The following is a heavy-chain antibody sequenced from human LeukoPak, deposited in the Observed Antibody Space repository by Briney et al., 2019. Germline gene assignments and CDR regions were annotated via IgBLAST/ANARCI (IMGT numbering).Heavy chain of an antibody. D-gene: IGHD3-9*01. Sequence: PGGSLRLSCAASGFAFSNAWMSWVRQAPGKGLEWVSYISNSGNTIYYADSVKGRFTISRDNAKNSLYLQMNSLRDEDTAVYYCAQKSNSDWFIDYWGQGTLVTVSS. J-gene: IGHJ4*02. CDR3: AQKSNSDWFIDY. CDR2: ISNSGNTI. V-gene: IGHV3-48*02. CDR1: GFAFSNAW.